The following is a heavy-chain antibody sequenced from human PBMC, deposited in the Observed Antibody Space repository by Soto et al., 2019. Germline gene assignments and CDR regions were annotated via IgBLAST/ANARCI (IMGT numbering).Heavy chain of an antibody. CDR3: AGDRGQVRAYTYGSNAYYYYGIDV. D-gene: IGHD5-18*01. CDR2: ISDSGST. V-gene: IGHV4-61*08. J-gene: IGHJ6*02. Sequence: LSLTCTVSGGSVSSGGYYWSWIRQPPGKGLECIGYISDSGSTNYNASLKSRVTISVDTSKNQFSLKLTSVTAADTALYYCAGDRGQVRAYTYGSNAYYYYGIDVWGQGTTVTVSS. CDR1: GGSVSSGGYY.